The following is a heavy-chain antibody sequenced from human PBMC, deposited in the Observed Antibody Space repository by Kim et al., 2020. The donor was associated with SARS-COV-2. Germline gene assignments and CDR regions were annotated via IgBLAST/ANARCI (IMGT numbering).Heavy chain of an antibody. V-gene: IGHV1-2*06. Sequence: ASVKVSCKASGYTFTGYYMHWVRQAPGQGLEWMGRINPNSGGTNYAQKFQGRVTMTRDTSISTAYMELSRLRSDDTAVYYCASNPLYSSSWYGIGDNWFDPWGQGTLVTVSS. D-gene: IGHD6-13*01. CDR1: GYTFTGYY. J-gene: IGHJ5*02. CDR3: ASNPLYSSSWYGIGDNWFDP. CDR2: INPNSGGT.